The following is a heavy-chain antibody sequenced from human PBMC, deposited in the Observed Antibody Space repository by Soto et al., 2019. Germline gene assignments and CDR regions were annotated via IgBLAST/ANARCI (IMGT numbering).Heavy chain of an antibody. CDR3: ARVYSGYDYLDY. CDR1: GGSFSSGGYY. D-gene: IGHD5-12*01. V-gene: IGHV4-31*03. CDR2: VFRSGTA. Sequence: SETLSLTGTLSGGSFSSGGYYGNWIRQHPENGLEWIGYVFRSGTAYYNPSLQSRATISVHTSKNQFSLRLTSVTAADTAVYYCARVYSGYDYLDYWGQGTLVTGPS. J-gene: IGHJ4*02.